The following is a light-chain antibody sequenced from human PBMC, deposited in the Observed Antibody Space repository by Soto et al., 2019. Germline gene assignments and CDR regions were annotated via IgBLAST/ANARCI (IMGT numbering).Light chain of an antibody. CDR1: QSVSSTY. Sequence: EIVLTQSPGTLSLSPGERATLSCRASQSVSSTYLAWYERKPGQAPSLLSYGASNRATGIPDRFSGSGSGTDFTLTISRVEPEDFAVFYCHQYGTSPWTFGQGTKVEIK. J-gene: IGKJ1*01. CDR3: HQYGTSPWT. CDR2: GAS. V-gene: IGKV3-20*01.